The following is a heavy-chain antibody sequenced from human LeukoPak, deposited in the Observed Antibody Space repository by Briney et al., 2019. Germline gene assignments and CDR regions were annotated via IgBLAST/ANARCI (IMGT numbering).Heavy chain of an antibody. CDR1: GGSINSGTYH. V-gene: IGHV4-39*01. CDR2: IYYRGNT. J-gene: IGHJ4*02. Sequence: SETLSLTCTVSGGSINSGTYHWAWIRQPPGKGLQWIGSIYYRGNTYYNPSLKSRVTLSLDTSKNQFSLNLSSVTAADTAVYYCSTGAIVGATIDYWGQGTLVAVSS. CDR3: STGAIVGATIDY. D-gene: IGHD1-26*01.